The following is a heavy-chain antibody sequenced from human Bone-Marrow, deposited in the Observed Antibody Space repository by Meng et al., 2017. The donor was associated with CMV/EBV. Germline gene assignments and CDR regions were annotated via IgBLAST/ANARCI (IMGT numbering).Heavy chain of an antibody. Sequence: LPCAVSGDSIRTRYWWSWVRQAPGTGLEWIGEFSCSGRTKYTPSLKSRVAISVDKTTNHFSLKVASVTAADTGVYFCARSPGYWSLDYWGQGNLVTVSS. V-gene: IGHV4-4*01. D-gene: IGHD2-8*02. CDR3: ARSPGYWSLDY. CDR1: GDSIRTRYW. J-gene: IGHJ4*02. CDR2: FSCSGRT.